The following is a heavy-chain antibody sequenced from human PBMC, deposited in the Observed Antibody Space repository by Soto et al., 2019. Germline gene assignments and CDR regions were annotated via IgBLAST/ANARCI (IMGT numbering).Heavy chain of an antibody. CDR3: ARGDSYSSSWYWFDT. CDR2: MNPNSGNT. Sequence: QVQLVQSGAEVKKPGASVKVSCKASGYTFTSYEINWVRQAPGQGLEWMGWMNPNSGNTAYAQKFKGRVTMTGNTSISTAYMELSSLRSDDTAVYYCARGDSYSSSWYWFDTWGQGTLVSVSS. J-gene: IGHJ5*02. CDR1: GYTFTSYE. D-gene: IGHD6-13*01. V-gene: IGHV1-8*01.